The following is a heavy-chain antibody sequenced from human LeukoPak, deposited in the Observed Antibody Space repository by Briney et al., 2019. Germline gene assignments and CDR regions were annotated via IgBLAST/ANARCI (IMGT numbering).Heavy chain of an antibody. Sequence: ASVKVSCKASGGTFSSYAISWVRQAPGQGLEWMGGIIPIFGTANYAQKFQGRVTITADESTSTAYMELSSLRSEDTAVYYCAREKMVDTAMVPDYYYGMDVWGQGTTVTVSS. CDR1: GGTFSSYA. CDR2: IIPIFGTA. J-gene: IGHJ6*02. CDR3: AREKMVDTAMVPDYYYGMDV. D-gene: IGHD5-18*01. V-gene: IGHV1-69*13.